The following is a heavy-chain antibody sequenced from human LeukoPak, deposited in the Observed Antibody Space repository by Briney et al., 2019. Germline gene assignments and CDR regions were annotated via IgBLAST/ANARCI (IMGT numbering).Heavy chain of an antibody. Sequence: GGSLRLSCAASGFTFSSYGMHWVRQAPGKGLEWVAVIWYDGSNKYYADSVKGRFTISRDNSKNTLYLQMNSLRAEDTAVYYCAKEIGKDGYNYGYFDYWGQGTLVTVSS. D-gene: IGHD5-24*01. CDR1: GFTFSSYG. J-gene: IGHJ4*02. V-gene: IGHV3-33*06. CDR2: IWYDGSNK. CDR3: AKEIGKDGYNYGYFDY.